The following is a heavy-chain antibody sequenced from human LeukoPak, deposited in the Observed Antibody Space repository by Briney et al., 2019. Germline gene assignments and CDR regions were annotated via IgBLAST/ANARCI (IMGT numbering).Heavy chain of an antibody. J-gene: IGHJ4*02. CDR1: GFTFSSYR. Sequence: PGRSLRLSCAASGFTFSSYRMNWVRQAPGKGLEWVSSISSSSSYIYYADSVKGRFTISRDNAKNSLYLQMNSLRAEDTAVYYCAREDYNSLFFDYWGQGTLVTVSS. CDR3: AREDYNSLFFDY. D-gene: IGHD1-14*01. CDR2: ISSSSSYI. V-gene: IGHV3-21*01.